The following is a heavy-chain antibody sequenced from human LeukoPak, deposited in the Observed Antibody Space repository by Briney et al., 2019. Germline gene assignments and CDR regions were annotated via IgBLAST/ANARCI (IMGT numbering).Heavy chain of an antibody. Sequence: GGSLRLSCVASGFTFSDYAMNWVRQAPGKGLEWVSTFKTNSGQVYYAESVRGRFTISRVNSKNTLYLQMNSLRAEDTAVYYCAKDHPYSYGYFDYWGQGTLVTVSS. J-gene: IGHJ4*02. CDR3: AKDHPYSYGYFDY. CDR1: GFTFSDYA. V-gene: IGHV3-23*01. D-gene: IGHD5-18*01. CDR2: FKTNSGQV.